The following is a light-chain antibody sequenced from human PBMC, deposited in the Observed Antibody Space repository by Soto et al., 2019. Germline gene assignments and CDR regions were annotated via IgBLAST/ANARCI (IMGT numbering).Light chain of an antibody. CDR2: EVS. Sequence: QSALTQPPSASGSPGQSVTISCTGTSSDVGGYNYVSWYQQHPGKAPKLMILEVSKRPSGVPDRFSGSKSGTSASLAISWLLSEDEADYYCSTWDDSLSALVVFGGGTQLTVL. CDR1: SSDVGGYNY. J-gene: IGLJ2*01. CDR3: STWDDSLSALVV. V-gene: IGLV2-8*01.